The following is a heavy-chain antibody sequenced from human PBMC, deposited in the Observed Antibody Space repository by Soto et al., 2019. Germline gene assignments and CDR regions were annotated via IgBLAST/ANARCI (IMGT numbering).Heavy chain of an antibody. CDR1: GFTFSSYG. CDR3: AKEGARFLEWSRDALWFDP. J-gene: IGHJ5*02. D-gene: IGHD3-3*01. CDR2: ISYDGSNK. Sequence: PGGSLRLSCAASGFTFSSYGMHWVRQAPGKGLEWVAVISYDGSNKYYADSVKGRFTISRDNSKNTLYLQMNSLRAEDTAVYYCAKEGARFLEWSRDALWFDPWGQGTLVTVSS. V-gene: IGHV3-30*18.